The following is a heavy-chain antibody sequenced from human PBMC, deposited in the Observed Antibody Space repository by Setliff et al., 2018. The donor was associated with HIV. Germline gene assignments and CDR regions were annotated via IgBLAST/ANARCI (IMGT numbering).Heavy chain of an antibody. CDR1: GYTFTTYA. CDR2: INAGNGNT. V-gene: IGHV1-3*01. D-gene: IGHD3-16*01. CDR3: ARTREAVMYYYGMDV. J-gene: IGHJ6*02. Sequence: ASVKVSCKASGYTFTTYAMHWVRLAPGQRLEWMGWINAGNGNTKYSQRFQGRVIITRDTSASTAYMELSSLRSEDTAVYYCARTREAVMYYYGMDVWGQGTTVTVS.